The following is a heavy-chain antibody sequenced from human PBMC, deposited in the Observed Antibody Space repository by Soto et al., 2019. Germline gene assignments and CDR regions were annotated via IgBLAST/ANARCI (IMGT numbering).Heavy chain of an antibody. V-gene: IGHV2-26*01. J-gene: IGHJ5*02. D-gene: IGHD2-2*01. CDR2: IFSNDEK. Sequence: QVTLKESGPVLVKPTETLTLTCTVSGLSLSNGKLGVSWIRQPPGKALEWLAHIFSNDEKSYSTSLHSRLTISKDTSKSQVVLTMTNMDPVDSGTYYCALIKDCSRTDCFLASFDPWGQGTLVTVSS. CDR1: GLSLSNGKLG. CDR3: ALIKDCSRTDCFLASFDP.